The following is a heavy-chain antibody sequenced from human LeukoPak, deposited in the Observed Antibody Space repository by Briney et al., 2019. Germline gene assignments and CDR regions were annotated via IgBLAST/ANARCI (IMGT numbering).Heavy chain of an antibody. D-gene: IGHD7-27*01. CDR3: AKDGGLWVSAHWGDS. CDR2: ITTSDGNT. CDR1: GVTLSSYA. V-gene: IGHV3-23*01. J-gene: IGHJ4*02. Sequence: GGSLRLSCAASGVTLSSYAMSWARQAPGKGLEWVSTITTSDGNTYYADSVKGRFTVSRDNSKNTLFLQMNSLRAEDTAVYYCAKDGGLWVSAHWGDSWGRGTLVTVSS.